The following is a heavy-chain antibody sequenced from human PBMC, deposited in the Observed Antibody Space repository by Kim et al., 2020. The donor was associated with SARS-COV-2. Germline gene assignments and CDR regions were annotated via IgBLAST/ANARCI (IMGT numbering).Heavy chain of an antibody. Sequence: SETLSLTCTVSGGSISSYYWSWIRQPPGKGLEWIGNIYYSGSTNYNPSLKNRVTISVDTSKNYFSLKLNSVTAADTAVYYCARGDHFAAYYFDYWGQGTLVTVSS. CDR2: IYYSGST. V-gene: IGHV4-59*13. D-gene: IGHD6-13*01. CDR3: ARGDHFAAYYFDY. CDR1: GGSISSYY. J-gene: IGHJ4*02.